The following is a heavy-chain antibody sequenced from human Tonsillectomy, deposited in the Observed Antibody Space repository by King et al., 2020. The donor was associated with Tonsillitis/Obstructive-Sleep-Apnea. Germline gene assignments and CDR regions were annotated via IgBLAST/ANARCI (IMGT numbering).Heavy chain of an antibody. V-gene: IGHV3-33*01. J-gene: IGHJ3*02. CDR1: GFTFSSYG. D-gene: IGHD3-16*01. Sequence: QLVQSGGGVVQPGRSLRLSCAASGFTFSSYGMHWVRQAPGKGLEWVAVIWYDGSNKYDADSVKGRFTISRDNSKNTLYLQMNSLRAEDTAVYYCASRGGAFDIWGQGTMVTVSS. CDR3: ASRGGAFDI. CDR2: IWYDGSNK.